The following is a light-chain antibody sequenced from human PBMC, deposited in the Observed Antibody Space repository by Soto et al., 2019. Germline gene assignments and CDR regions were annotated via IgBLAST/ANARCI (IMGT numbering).Light chain of an antibody. CDR1: QSVNRN. CDR3: QQYDNWPWGPFT. J-gene: IGKJ3*01. Sequence: EIVMTQSPAILSVSPGERVTLSCRASQSVNRNLAWYQQTPGQAPRLLIYGASSRATGTPDRFSGGASGTDFTLTITSLQSEDFAVYYCQQYDNWPWGPFTFGPGTRVDAK. V-gene: IGKV3-15*01. CDR2: GAS.